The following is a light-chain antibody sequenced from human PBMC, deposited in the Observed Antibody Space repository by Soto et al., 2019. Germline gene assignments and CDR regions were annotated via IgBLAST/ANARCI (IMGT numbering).Light chain of an antibody. CDR2: DVS. Sequence: QSVLTQPASVSGSPGQSITISCTGTSSDAGNYDYVSWYQHHPGNAPQLIIFDVSNRPSGVSNRFSGSKSGNTASLTISGLQAEDEADYYCSSYTTSSTWVFGGGTKVTVL. CDR3: SSYTTSSTWV. CDR1: SSDAGNYDY. J-gene: IGLJ3*02. V-gene: IGLV2-14*03.